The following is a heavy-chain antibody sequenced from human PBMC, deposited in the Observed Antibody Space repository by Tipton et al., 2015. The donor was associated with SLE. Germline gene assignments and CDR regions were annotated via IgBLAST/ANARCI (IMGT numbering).Heavy chain of an antibody. CDR1: DDSITTDY. V-gene: IGHV4-59*08. CDR2: MYYSGST. J-gene: IGHJ4*02. CDR3: TRHGEVGADFDY. Sequence: TLSLTCTVSDDSITTDYWTWIRQPPGKGLEWIGNMYYSGSTHFNPSLKSRVTISVDTSKNQFSLNLSSVAATDTAVYYCTRHGEVGADFDYWGQGTLVTVSS. D-gene: IGHD1-26*01.